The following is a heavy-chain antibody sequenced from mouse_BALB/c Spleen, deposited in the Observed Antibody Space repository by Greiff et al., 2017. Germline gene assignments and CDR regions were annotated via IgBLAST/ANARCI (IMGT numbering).Heavy chain of an antibody. CDR2: ISSGGST. J-gene: IGHJ3*01. CDR1: GFTFSSYA. V-gene: IGHV5-6-5*01. CDR3: AGVGYGFLAY. Sequence: EVMLVESGGGLVKPGGSLKLSCAASGFTFSSYAMSWVRQTPEKRLEWVASISSGGSTYYPDSVKGRFTISRDNARNILYLLMSSLRSEDTAMYYCAGVGYGFLAYWGQGTLVTVSA. D-gene: IGHD2-2*01.